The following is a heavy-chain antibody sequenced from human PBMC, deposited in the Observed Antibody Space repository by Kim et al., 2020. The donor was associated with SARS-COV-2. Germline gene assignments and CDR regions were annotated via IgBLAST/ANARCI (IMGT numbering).Heavy chain of an antibody. CDR2: ISGSGGST. CDR1: GFTFSSYA. Sequence: GGSLRLSCAASGFTFSSYAMSWVRQAPGKGLEWVSAISGSGGSTYYADSVKGRFTISRDNSKNTLYLQMNSLRAEDTAVYYCAKGKYCSGGSCYSDYYYYMDVWGKGTTVTVSS. V-gene: IGHV3-23*01. CDR3: AKGKYCSGGSCYSDYYYYMDV. D-gene: IGHD2-15*01. J-gene: IGHJ6*03.